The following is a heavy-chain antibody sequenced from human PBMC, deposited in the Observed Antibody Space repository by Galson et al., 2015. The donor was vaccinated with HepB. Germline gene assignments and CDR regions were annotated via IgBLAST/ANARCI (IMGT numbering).Heavy chain of an antibody. CDR3: ATGLLWFGEFEFDP. D-gene: IGHD3-10*01. CDR2: FDPEDGET. Sequence: SVKVSCKVSGYTLTELSMHWVRQAPGKGLEWMGGFDPEDGETIYAQKFQGRVTMTEDTSTDTAYMELSSLRSEDTAVYYCATGLLWFGEFEFDPWGQGTLVTVSS. V-gene: IGHV1-24*01. CDR1: GYTLTELS. J-gene: IGHJ5*02.